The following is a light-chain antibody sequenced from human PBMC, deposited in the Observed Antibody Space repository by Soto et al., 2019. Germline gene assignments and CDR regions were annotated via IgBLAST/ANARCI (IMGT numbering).Light chain of an antibody. Sequence: ETVMTQSPATLSVSPGERATLSCRASQSVSTKLAWYQQKPGQAPRLLIYGASTRATGIPARFSGSGSGTEFTLSVSSLQSEDFAFYYCQQYDAWPPITFGQGTRLEIK. J-gene: IGKJ5*01. V-gene: IGKV3D-15*01. CDR2: GAS. CDR1: QSVSTK. CDR3: QQYDAWPPIT.